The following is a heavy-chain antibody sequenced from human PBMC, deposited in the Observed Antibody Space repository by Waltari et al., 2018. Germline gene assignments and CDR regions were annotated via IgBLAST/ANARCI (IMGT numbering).Heavy chain of an antibody. CDR2: IYYSGNT. CDR1: SAAISSSGYY. CDR3: AKVWKNYRTDY. D-gene: IGHD3-16*02. J-gene: IGHJ4*02. Sequence: QLQLQTSGPALVKPSKTLSLIRTLSSAAISSSGYYWGWIRQPPGKGLEWMGSIYYSGNTYYNPSLKNRVTISVDTSKNQFSLKVTSVTAADTAVYYCAKVWKNYRTDYWGQGTLVTVSS. V-gene: IGHV4-39*07.